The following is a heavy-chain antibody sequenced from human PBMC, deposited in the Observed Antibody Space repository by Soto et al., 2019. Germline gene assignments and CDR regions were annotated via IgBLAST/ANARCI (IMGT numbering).Heavy chain of an antibody. Sequence: EVQLVESGGGLIQPGGSLRLSCAASGFTVSSNYMSWVRQAPGKGLEWVSAISGSGGSTYYADSVKGRFTISRDNSKNTLYLQMNSLRAEDTAVYYCAKDMAEGSSGDFDYWGQGTLVTVSS. CDR2: ISGSGGST. D-gene: IGHD6-6*01. CDR1: GFTVSSNY. CDR3: AKDMAEGSSGDFDY. J-gene: IGHJ4*02. V-gene: IGHV3-23*04.